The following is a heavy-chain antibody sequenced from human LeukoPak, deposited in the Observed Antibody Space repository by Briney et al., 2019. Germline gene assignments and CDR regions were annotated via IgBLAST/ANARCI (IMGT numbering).Heavy chain of an antibody. V-gene: IGHV3-53*01. CDR1: GFTVSSNY. D-gene: IGHD4-17*01. J-gene: IGHJ6*02. CDR3: AKPPGGDYALGYYYYGMDV. CDR2: IYSGGST. Sequence: PGGSLRLSCAASGFTVSSNYMSWVRQAPGKGLEWVSVIYSGGSTYYADSVKGRFTISRDNSKNTLYLQINSLRAEDTAVYYCAKPPGGDYALGYYYYGMDVWGQGTTVTVSS.